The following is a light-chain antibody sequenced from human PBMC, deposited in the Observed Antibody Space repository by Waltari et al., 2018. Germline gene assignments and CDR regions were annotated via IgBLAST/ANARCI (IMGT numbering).Light chain of an antibody. CDR2: WAS. CDR1: QSLLYSPNKKNY. J-gene: IGKJ1*01. V-gene: IGKV4-1*01. Sequence: DIVMTQSPDYLAVSLGERATINCKSSQSLLYSPNKKNYLCWVQKGPGQQPKFFIYWASTRESGVPDLFMGSGSGTDFTLTITILQAEDVAVYYCQQFYDIPRTFGQGTKVEIK. CDR3: QQFYDIPRT.